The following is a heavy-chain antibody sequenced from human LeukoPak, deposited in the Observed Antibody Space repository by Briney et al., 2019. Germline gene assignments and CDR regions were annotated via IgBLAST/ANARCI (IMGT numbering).Heavy chain of an antibody. CDR1: GGTFSSYD. CDR3: ARIVYDFAGGYYYYMDV. Sequence: SVKVSCKASGGTFSSYDISWVRQAPGQGLEWMGGIIPIFGTANYAQKFQGRVTITTDESTSTAYMELSSLRSEDTAVYYCARIVYDFAGGYYYYMDVWGKGTTVTVSS. CDR2: IIPIFGTA. V-gene: IGHV1-69*05. D-gene: IGHD5/OR15-5a*01. J-gene: IGHJ6*03.